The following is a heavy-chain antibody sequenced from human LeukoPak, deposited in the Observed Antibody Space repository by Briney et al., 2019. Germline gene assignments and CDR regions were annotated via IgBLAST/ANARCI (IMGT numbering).Heavy chain of an antibody. CDR2: INPSGGST. V-gene: IGHV1-46*01. CDR1: GYTFTSYY. D-gene: IGHD1/OR15-1a*01. J-gene: IGHJ6*02. CDR3: ATTPITPYYYYGMDV. Sequence: ASVKVSCKASGYTFTSYYMHWVRQAPGQGLEWMGIINPSGGSTSYAQKFQGRVTMTEDTSTDTAYMELSSLRSEDTAVYYCATTPITPYYYYGMDVWGQGTTVTVSS.